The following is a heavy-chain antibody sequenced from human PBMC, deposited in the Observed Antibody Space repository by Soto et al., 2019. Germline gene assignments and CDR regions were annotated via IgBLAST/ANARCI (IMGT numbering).Heavy chain of an antibody. V-gene: IGHV1-8*01. CDR3: ARGGVFFFLALTRPFVY. CDR2: MNPNSGNT. D-gene: IGHD3-16*02. J-gene: IGHJ4*01. Sequence: ASVKVSCKASGYTFTSYDINWVRQATGQGLEWMGWMNPNSGNTGYAQKFQGRVTMTRNTSISTAYMELSSLRSEDTAVYYCARGGVFFFLALTRPFVYLRHGTQLSGSS. CDR1: GYTFTSYD.